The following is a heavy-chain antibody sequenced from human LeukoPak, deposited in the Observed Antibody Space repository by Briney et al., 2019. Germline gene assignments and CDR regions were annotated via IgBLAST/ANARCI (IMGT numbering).Heavy chain of an antibody. CDR2: IGTAGDT. J-gene: IGHJ4*02. V-gene: IGHV3-13*01. D-gene: IGHD3-22*01. CDR1: GFTFSSYD. CDR3: AKIDYYDIRHLDY. Sequence: PGGSLRLSCAASGFTFSSYDMHWVRQATGKGLEWVSAIGTAGDTYYPGSVKGRFTISRDNSKNTLYLQMNSLRAEDTAVYYCAKIDYYDIRHLDYWGQGTLVTVSP.